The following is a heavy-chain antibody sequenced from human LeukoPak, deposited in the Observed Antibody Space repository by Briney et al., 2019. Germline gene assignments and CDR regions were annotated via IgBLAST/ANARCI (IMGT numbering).Heavy chain of an antibody. Sequence: ASVKVSCKASGYTFTSYDINWVRQATGQGLEWMGWMNPNSGNTGYAQKFQGRVTMTRNTSISTAYMELSSLRSEDTAVYYCARTGWFGELLYSDAFDIWGQGTMVTVSS. CDR1: GYTFTSYD. CDR3: ARTGWFGELLYSDAFDI. J-gene: IGHJ3*02. CDR2: MNPNSGNT. D-gene: IGHD3-10*01. V-gene: IGHV1-8*01.